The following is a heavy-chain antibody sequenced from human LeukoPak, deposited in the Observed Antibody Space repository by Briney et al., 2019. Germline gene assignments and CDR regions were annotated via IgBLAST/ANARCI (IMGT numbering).Heavy chain of an antibody. Sequence: SVKVSCKASGGTFSSYAISWVRQAPGQGLEWMGGNIPIFGTANYAQKFQGRVTITADESTSTAYMELSSLRSEDTAVYYCARDRATTVTPGYGMDVWGQGTTVTVSS. V-gene: IGHV1-69*13. CDR3: ARDRATTVTPGYGMDV. CDR2: NIPIFGTA. J-gene: IGHJ6*02. D-gene: IGHD4-11*01. CDR1: GGTFSSYA.